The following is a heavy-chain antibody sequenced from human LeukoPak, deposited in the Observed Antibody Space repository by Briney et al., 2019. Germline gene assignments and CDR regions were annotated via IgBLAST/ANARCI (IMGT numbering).Heavy chain of an antibody. J-gene: IGHJ4*02. Sequence: GASVKVSCKASGYTFTSYDINWVRQATGQGLEWMGWMNPNSGNTGYAQKFQGRVTITRNTSISTAYMELSSLRSEDTAVYYYARAQSHPRARYRGSYYFDYWGQGTLVTVSS. D-gene: IGHD1-26*01. CDR2: MNPNSGNT. CDR1: GYTFTSYD. CDR3: ARAQSHPRARYRGSYYFDY. V-gene: IGHV1-8*03.